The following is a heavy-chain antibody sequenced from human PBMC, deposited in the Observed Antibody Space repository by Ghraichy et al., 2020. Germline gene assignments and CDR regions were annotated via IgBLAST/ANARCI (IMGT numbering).Heavy chain of an antibody. V-gene: IGHV4-34*01. CDR1: GGSFSGYY. D-gene: IGHD6-19*01. Sequence: SQTLSLNCAVYGGSFSGYYWTWIRQSPGKGLDWIGEIDDSVNTKYNPSLKSRVTISVDRSMNQFSLKLSSVTAADTAVYYCARPGAGSGWYYFDYWGQGNLVTVSP. CDR2: IDDSVNT. CDR3: ARPGAGSGWYYFDY. J-gene: IGHJ4*02.